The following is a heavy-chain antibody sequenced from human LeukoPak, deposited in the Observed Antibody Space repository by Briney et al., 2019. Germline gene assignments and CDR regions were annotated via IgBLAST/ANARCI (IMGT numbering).Heavy chain of an antibody. CDR3: ARDHEVMAHADHWFDP. CDR2: IYTSGST. D-gene: IGHD2-21*01. Sequence: SETLSLTCTVSGGSISSYYWSWIRQPAGRGLEWIGRIYTSGSTNYNPSLKSRVTMSVDTPKNQFSLKLSSVTAADTAVYYCARDHEVMAHADHWFDPWGQGTLVTVSS. V-gene: IGHV4-4*07. CDR1: GGSISSYY. J-gene: IGHJ5*02.